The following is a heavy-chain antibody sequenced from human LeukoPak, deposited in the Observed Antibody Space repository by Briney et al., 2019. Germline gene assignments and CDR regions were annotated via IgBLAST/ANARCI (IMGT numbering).Heavy chain of an antibody. V-gene: IGHV1-2*02. CDR1: GYTFTGYY. CDR3: ARGGILWFGELLPDDY. Sequence: GASVKVSCKASGYTFTGYYMHWVRQAPGQGLEWMGWINPNSGGTNYAQKFQGRVTMTRDTSISTAYMELSRLRSDDTAVYYCARGGILWFGELLPDDYWGQGTLVTVSS. J-gene: IGHJ4*02. CDR2: INPNSGGT. D-gene: IGHD3-10*01.